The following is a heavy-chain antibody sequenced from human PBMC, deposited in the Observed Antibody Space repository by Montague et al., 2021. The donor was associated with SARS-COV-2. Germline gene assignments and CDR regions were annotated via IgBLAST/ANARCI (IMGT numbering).Heavy chain of an antibody. V-gene: IGHV3-48*03. CDR1: GFTFSSYE. J-gene: IGHJ6*02. CDR3: ASDSGIEIPDYYYSMDV. D-gene: IGHD1-26*01. Sequence: SLRLSCAASGFTFSSYEMNWVRQAPGKGLEWVSYISSSGSTIYYADSVKGRFTISRDNAKNSLYLQMDSLRAGDTAIYYCASDSGIEIPDYYYSMDVWGQGTTVTVPS. CDR2: ISSSGSTI.